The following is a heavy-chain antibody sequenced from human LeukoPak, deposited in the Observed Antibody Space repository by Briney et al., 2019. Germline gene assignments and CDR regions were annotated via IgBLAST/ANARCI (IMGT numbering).Heavy chain of an antibody. J-gene: IGHJ4*02. Sequence: SETLSLTCIVSSGSISDYYWSWIRQPPGKGLEWIGHIYYSGSTNYNPSLKSRVTISVDTSKNQFSLRLSSVTATDTAVYYCARRGYSYGPFDSWGQGTLVTVSS. CDR3: ARRGYSYGPFDS. V-gene: IGHV4-59*08. CDR2: IYYSGST. D-gene: IGHD5-18*01. CDR1: SGSISDYY.